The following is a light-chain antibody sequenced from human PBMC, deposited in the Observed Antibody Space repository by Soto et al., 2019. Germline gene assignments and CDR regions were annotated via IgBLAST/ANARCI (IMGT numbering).Light chain of an antibody. CDR2: KAS. CDR3: QQYNSYSPLT. J-gene: IGKJ4*01. V-gene: IGKV1-5*03. Sequence: DIQMTQSPSTLSAFVGDRVTITCRASQSISSWLAWYQQKPGKAPKLLIYKASSLESGVPSRFSGSGSGTEFILTISSLQPADFATYYCQQYNSYSPLTFGGGTKVDTK. CDR1: QSISSW.